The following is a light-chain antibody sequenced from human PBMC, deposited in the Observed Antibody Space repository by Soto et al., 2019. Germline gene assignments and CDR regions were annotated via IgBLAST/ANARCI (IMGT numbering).Light chain of an antibody. V-gene: IGKV1-9*01. Sequence: DIQLTQSPSFLSASVGDRVTITCRASQGISSYLAWYQQKPGKAPKLLIYAASTLQSGVPSRFSGSGSGTEFTLTTSSLQPEDFATYYCQQLTSYPRTFGPGTKVDIK. J-gene: IGKJ3*01. CDR3: QQLTSYPRT. CDR1: QGISSY. CDR2: AAS.